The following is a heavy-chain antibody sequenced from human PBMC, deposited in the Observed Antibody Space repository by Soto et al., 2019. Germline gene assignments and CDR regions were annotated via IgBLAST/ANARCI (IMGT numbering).Heavy chain of an antibody. CDR2: INHSGNT. Sequence: SATLSLTCAVYGGSFRGYYWSWIRQPPGKGLVWIGGINHSGNTNQNPSLQTRVTISVDTSKTQFSLKLRSVTAADTAVYYCARGISIIDAVKRDTPGQDFFDAWGQGTPVTVSS. CDR1: GGSFRGYY. CDR3: ARGISIIDAVKRDTPGQDFFDA. J-gene: IGHJ4*02. D-gene: IGHD3-10*01. V-gene: IGHV4-34*01.